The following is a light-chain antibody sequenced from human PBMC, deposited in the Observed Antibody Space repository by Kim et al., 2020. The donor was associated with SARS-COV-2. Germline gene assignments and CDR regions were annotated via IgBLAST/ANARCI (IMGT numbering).Light chain of an antibody. CDR1: TGPVTSGHF. V-gene: IGLV7-46*01. J-gene: IGLJ2*01. CDR3: LLSYSDSRV. CDR2: DTG. Sequence: PGRTVTLACDSSTGPVTSGHFPYGFQQKPGQAPRTLIYDTGNRPSWTPARFSGSLLGGKAALTLSAAQPEDEADYYCLLSYSDSRVFGGGTQLTVL.